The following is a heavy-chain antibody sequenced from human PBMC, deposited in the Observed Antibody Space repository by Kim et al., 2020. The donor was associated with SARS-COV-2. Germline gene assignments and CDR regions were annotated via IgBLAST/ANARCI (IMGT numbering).Heavy chain of an antibody. CDR3: ARDAGLYGPYWYFDL. CDR2: ISSSGSTI. D-gene: IGHD3-10*01. Sequence: GGSLRLSCAASGFTFSSYEMNWVRQAPGKGLEWVSYISSSGSTIYYADSVKGRFTISRDNAKNSLYLQMNSLRAEDTAVYYCARDAGLYGPYWYFDLWGRGTLVTVSS. J-gene: IGHJ2*01. V-gene: IGHV3-48*03. CDR1: GFTFSSYE.